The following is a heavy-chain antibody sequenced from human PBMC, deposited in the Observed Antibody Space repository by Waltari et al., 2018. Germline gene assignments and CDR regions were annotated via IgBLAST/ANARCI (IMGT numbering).Heavy chain of an antibody. D-gene: IGHD6-19*01. CDR2: ISYSGGT. Sequence: QLQLQESGPGLLKPSETLSLTCTVSGGSISSSPYYWGWIRQPPGKGLEWMGSISYSGGTYYSPSFKSRITRSVDTSKNQFSLRLSSVIAADTAVYYCARLCLGCPFDYWGQGTLVTVSS. V-gene: IGHV4-39*01. J-gene: IGHJ4*02. CDR1: GGSISSSPYY. CDR3: ARLCLGCPFDY.